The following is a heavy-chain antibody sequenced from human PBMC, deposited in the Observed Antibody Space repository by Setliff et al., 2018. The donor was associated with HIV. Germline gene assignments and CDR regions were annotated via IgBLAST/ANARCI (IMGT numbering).Heavy chain of an antibody. CDR2: IYSGGST. CDR3: ARELHDYSNYSGWFDP. CDR1: GGSIGGYY. J-gene: IGHJ5*02. V-gene: IGHV4-4*08. D-gene: IGHD4-4*01. Sequence: PSETLSLTCTVSGGSIGGYYWSWIRQPPGTGLEWLGCIYSGGSTNYNPSLESRVTISLDTSKNQFSLRLTSVTAADTAVYYCARELHDYSNYSGWFDPWGQGTLVTVSS.